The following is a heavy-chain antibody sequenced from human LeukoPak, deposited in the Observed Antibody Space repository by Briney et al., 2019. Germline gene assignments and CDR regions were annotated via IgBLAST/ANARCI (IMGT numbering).Heavy chain of an antibody. Sequence: WASVKVSCKASGYTFTNYAMHWVRQAPGQRLEWMGWINTGNGNTKYSQKFQGRVTITRDTSASTAYVELSSLRSEDTAVYYCTRVLGRGDYFDYWGQGTLVTVSS. J-gene: IGHJ4*02. CDR1: GYTFTNYA. CDR2: INTGNGNT. V-gene: IGHV1-3*04. D-gene: IGHD3-10*01. CDR3: TRVLGRGDYFDY.